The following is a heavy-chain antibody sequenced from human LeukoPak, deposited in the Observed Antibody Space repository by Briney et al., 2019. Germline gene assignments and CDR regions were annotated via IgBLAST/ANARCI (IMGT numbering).Heavy chain of an antibody. CDR2: IYYSGST. Sequence: SETLSLTCTVSGGSISSSSYYWGWIRQPPGKGLEWIGSIYYSGSTYYNPSLKSRVTISVDTSKNQFSLKLSSVTAADTAVYYCARGRYDSSGYYDYWGQGTLVTVSS. V-gene: IGHV4-39*07. CDR3: ARGRYDSSGYYDY. J-gene: IGHJ4*02. D-gene: IGHD3-22*01. CDR1: GGSISSSSYY.